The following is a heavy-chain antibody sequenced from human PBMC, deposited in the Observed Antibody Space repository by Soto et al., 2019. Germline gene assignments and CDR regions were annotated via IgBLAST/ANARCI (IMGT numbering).Heavy chain of an antibody. Sequence: SETLSLTCAVYGGSFSGYYWSWIRQPPGKGLEWILEINHSGSTNYNPPLKSRVTISVDTSKNQFSLKLSSVTAADTAVYYCARDRQVVKADMIGESNPLPQEYNWFDPWGQGTLRIRLL. CDR3: ARDRQVVKADMIGESNPLPQEYNWFDP. CDR2: INHSGST. D-gene: IGHD2-2*01. V-gene: IGHV4-34*01. J-gene: IGHJ5*02. CDR1: GGSFSGYY.